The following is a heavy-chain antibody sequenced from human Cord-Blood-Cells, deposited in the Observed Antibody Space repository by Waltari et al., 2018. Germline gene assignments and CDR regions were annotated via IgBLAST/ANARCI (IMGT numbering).Heavy chain of an antibody. CDR1: GGSISSYY. D-gene: IGHD6-6*01. V-gene: IGHV4-59*01. Sequence: QVQLQESGTGLVKPSETLSLTCTVSGGSISSYYWSWIRQPPGKGLEWIGYIYYSGSTNYNPSLKSRVTISVDTSKNQFSLKLSSVTAADTAVYYCARASIAARLYYVDYWGQGTLVTVSS. CDR3: ARASIAARLYYVDY. J-gene: IGHJ4*02. CDR2: IYYSGST.